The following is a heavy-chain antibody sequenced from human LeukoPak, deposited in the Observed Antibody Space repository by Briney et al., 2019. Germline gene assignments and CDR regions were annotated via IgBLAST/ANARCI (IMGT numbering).Heavy chain of an antibody. CDR3: ARLIIGSSPAVGGWFDL. J-gene: IGHJ5*02. Sequence: PSETLSLTCTVSGGSISSHYWSWIRQPPGKGLEWIGYIYSSGSTNYIPSLNSPVTMSVGTAKTQSSLTLSSVTATDTAVYYCARLIIGSSPAVGGWFDLWGQGTLVTVSS. CDR1: GGSISSHY. D-gene: IGHD6-13*01. V-gene: IGHV4-59*11. CDR2: IYSSGST.